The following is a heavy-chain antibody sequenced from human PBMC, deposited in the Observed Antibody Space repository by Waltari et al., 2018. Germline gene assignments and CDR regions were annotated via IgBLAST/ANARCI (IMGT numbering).Heavy chain of an antibody. CDR3: AKDMVPAAPYYYYYYMDV. V-gene: IGHV3-9*01. CDR1: GFTFDDYA. D-gene: IGHD2-2*01. Sequence: EVQLVESGGGLVQPGRSLRLSCAASGFTFDDYAMPWVRQAPGKGLEWVSGISWNSGSIGYADSVKGRFTISRDNAKNSLYLQMNSLRAEDTALYYCAKDMVPAAPYYYYYYMDVWGKGTTVTVSS. CDR2: ISWNSGSI. J-gene: IGHJ6*03.